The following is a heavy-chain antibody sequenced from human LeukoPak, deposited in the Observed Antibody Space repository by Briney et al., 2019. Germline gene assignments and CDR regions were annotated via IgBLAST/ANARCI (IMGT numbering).Heavy chain of an antibody. CDR1: GGSISSSSYY. Sequence: PSETLSLTCTVSGGSISSSSYYWGWIRQPPGKGLEWIGSIYYSGSTYYNPSLKSRVTISIDTSKNQCSLKLRAVTAADTAVYYCARGNYEYVGGGIDYWGQGTLVTVSP. D-gene: IGHD3-16*01. CDR2: IYYSGST. J-gene: IGHJ4*02. V-gene: IGHV4-39*07. CDR3: ARGNYEYVGGGIDY.